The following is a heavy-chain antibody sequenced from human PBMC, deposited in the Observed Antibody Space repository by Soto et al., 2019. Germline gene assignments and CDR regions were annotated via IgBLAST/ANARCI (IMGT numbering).Heavy chain of an antibody. V-gene: IGHV3-23*01. CDR1: GFTFSSYA. D-gene: IGHD2-15*01. Sequence: EVQLLESGGGLVQPGGSLRLSCAASGFTFSSYAMSWVRQAPGKGLEWVSAISGSGGSTYYADSVKGRFTISRDNSKNTLYLQMISLRAEDTAVYYCAKWGSEGLRPEENDYWGQGTLVTVSS. CDR3: AKWGSEGLRPEENDY. CDR2: ISGSGGST. J-gene: IGHJ4*02.